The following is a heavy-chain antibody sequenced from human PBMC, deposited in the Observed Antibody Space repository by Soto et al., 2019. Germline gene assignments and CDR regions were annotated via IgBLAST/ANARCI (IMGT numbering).Heavy chain of an antibody. CDR3: ARLEGGAAADRAIDY. Sequence: PSETLSLTCTVSGDSISSSNYFWGWIRQPPGKGLEWIGTIFYSGSTYYNPSLKSRVTMSVDTSTNQFSLKLNSVTAADTAVYYCARLEGGAAADRAIDYWGQETLVTVSS. J-gene: IGHJ4*02. V-gene: IGHV4-39*01. D-gene: IGHD6-13*01. CDR1: GDSISSSNYF. CDR2: IFYSGST.